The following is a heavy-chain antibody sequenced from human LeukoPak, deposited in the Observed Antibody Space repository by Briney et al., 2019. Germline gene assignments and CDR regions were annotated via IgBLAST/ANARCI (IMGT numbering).Heavy chain of an antibody. CDR3: ARSTLSSGYDPFFDY. CDR2: IYHSGNT. D-gene: IGHD5-12*01. CDR1: GGSISSGGYS. V-gene: IGHV4-30-2*01. Sequence: PSQTLSLTCAVSGGSISSGGYSWSWIRQPPGKGLEWIGYIYHSGNTYYNPSLKSRVTISVDRSKNQFSLKLSSVTAADTAVYYCARSTLSSGYDPFFDYWGQGTLVTVSS. J-gene: IGHJ4*02.